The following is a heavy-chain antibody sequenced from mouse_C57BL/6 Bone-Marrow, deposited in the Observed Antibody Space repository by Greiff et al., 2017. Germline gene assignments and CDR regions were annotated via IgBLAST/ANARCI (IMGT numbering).Heavy chain of an antibody. D-gene: IGHD4-1*01. Sequence: EVQLLESGGGLVRPGASLKLSCAASGFTFSSYAMSWVRQTPEKRLEWVATISDGGSYTYYPDNVKGRVTISRDNATNNLYLQISHLKSEDTAMYYCARERNCFFDYWGQGTTLTVSS. CDR2: ISDGGSYT. J-gene: IGHJ2*01. CDR1: GFTFSSYA. V-gene: IGHV5-4*01. CDR3: ARERNCFFDY.